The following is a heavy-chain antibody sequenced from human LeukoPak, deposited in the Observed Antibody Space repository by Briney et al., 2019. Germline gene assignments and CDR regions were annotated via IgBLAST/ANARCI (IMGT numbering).Heavy chain of an antibody. CDR2: VSSSDSSS. CDR1: GFTFSSYA. Sequence: GGSLRLSCSASGFTFSSYAMTWVRRAPGKGLEWVSTVSSSDSSSYYADSVKGRFTISRDNSKNTLYLQMNSLRAEDTAVYYCAKGRGYCSGGSCYSDYWGQGTLVTVSS. D-gene: IGHD2-15*01. V-gene: IGHV3-23*01. J-gene: IGHJ4*02. CDR3: AKGRGYCSGGSCYSDY.